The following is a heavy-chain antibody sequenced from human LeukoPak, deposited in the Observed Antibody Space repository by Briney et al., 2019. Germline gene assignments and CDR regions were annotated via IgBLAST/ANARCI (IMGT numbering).Heavy chain of an antibody. CDR2: INHSGST. CDR3: ARGSRLLSAFDY. CDR1: GGSFSGYY. J-gene: IGHJ4*02. D-gene: IGHD2-21*02. V-gene: IGHV4-34*01. Sequence: PSETLSLTCAVYGGSFSGYYWSWIRQPPGKGLEWIGEINHSGSTNYNPSLKSPVTISVDTSKNQFSLKLSSVTAADTAVYYCARGSRLLSAFDYWGQGTLVTVSS.